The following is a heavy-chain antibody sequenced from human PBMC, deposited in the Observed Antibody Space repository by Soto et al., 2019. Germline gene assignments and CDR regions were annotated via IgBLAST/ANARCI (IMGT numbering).Heavy chain of an antibody. J-gene: IGHJ5*02. CDR2: SSAYNGNT. CDR1: GYTFSSYG. D-gene: IGHD1-26*01. Sequence: HGQLVQSGAEVKKPGASVKVSCKASGYTFSSYGISWVRQAPGQGLEWMGWSSAYNGNTNYAQNLQGRVTMTTDTSTSKAYMELRNLRSDDTAVYYCARDQGGGWFAPWGRGPLVTVSS. CDR3: ARDQGGGWFAP. V-gene: IGHV1-18*01.